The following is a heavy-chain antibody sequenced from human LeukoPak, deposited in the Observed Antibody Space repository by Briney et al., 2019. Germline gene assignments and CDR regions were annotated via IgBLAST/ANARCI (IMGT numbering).Heavy chain of an antibody. D-gene: IGHD6-19*01. J-gene: IGHJ3*02. CDR1: GGSFSGYY. CDR2: INHSGST. Sequence: KPSETLSPTCAVYGGSFSGYYWSWIRQPPGKGLEWIGEINHSGSTNYNPSLKSRVTISVDTSKNQFSLKLSSVTAADTAVYYCARDLQWHDAFDTWGQGTMVTVSS. V-gene: IGHV4-34*01. CDR3: ARDLQWHDAFDT.